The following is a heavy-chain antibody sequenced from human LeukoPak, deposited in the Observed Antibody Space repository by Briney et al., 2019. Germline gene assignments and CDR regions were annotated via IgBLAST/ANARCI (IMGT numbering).Heavy chain of an antibody. J-gene: IGHJ6*02. CDR2: INSDGSST. CDR3: AREILDYGMDV. Sequence: PGGSLRLSCAASGFTFSSYWMHWVPQAPGKGLVWVSRINSDGSSTSYADSVKGRFTISRDNAKNTLYLQMNSLRAEDTAVYYCAREILDYGMDVWGQGTTVTVSS. CDR1: GFTFSSYW. V-gene: IGHV3-74*01.